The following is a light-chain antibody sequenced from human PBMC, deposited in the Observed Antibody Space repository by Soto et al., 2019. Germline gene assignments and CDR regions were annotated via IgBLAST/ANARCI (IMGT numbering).Light chain of an antibody. CDR2: GAS. CDR1: RSFSIN. V-gene: IGKV3D-15*01. CDR3: QQYINWPFT. Sequence: EIVLTQSPATLSVSPGERATLSCRASRSFSINLAWYQQKPGQAPRRLIYGASSRATGIPARFSGSGSGTEFTLSISSLQSEDFAIYYCQQYINWPFTFGPGTKVDLK. J-gene: IGKJ3*01.